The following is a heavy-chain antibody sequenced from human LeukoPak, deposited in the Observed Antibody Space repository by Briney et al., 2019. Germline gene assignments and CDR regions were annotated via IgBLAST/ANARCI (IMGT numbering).Heavy chain of an antibody. CDR3: ARAGWTSTATTYYLDH. V-gene: IGHV1-3*01. CDR2: IDANNGKT. CDR1: GYTFTSYA. Sequence: ASVKVSCKASGYTFTSYAIHWVRQAPGQRLEWMGWIDANNGKTKYSQNFQGRVTITRDTSATTAYMDLSSLRSEDTAVYYCARAGWTSTATTYYLDHWGQGTLVTVSS. J-gene: IGHJ4*02. D-gene: IGHD4-17*01.